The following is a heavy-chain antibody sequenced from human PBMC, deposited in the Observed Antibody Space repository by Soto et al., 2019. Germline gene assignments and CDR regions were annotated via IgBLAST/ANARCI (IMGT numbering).Heavy chain of an antibody. D-gene: IGHD2-21*01. Sequence: QVQLVQSGAEVKKPGSSVKVSCKASGGTFSSYTISWVRQAPGQGLEWMGRIIPILGIANYAQKFQGRVTITADKATSTAYMELSSLRSEDTAVYYCARVASIYYYYDYMDVWGKGTTVTVSS. J-gene: IGHJ6*03. CDR3: ARVASIYYYYDYMDV. CDR2: IIPILGIA. V-gene: IGHV1-69*02. CDR1: GGTFSSYT.